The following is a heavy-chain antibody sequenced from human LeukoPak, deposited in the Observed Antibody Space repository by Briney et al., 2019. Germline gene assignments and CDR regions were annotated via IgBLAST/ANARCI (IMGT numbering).Heavy chain of an antibody. CDR3: ARGLVDSRSFNFDY. CDR2: SGIDGGT. Sequence: GGTLRLSCAASGFTFSNYDMHWDRQRPGKGHKWVSGSGIDGGTYYPGYVKVRLTIFRDNGKDSFFIQMNNLSGGDTAVYYCARGLVDSRSFNFDYWGQGTLVTVSS. V-gene: IGHV3-13*04. J-gene: IGHJ4*02. D-gene: IGHD3-10*01. CDR1: GFTFSNYD.